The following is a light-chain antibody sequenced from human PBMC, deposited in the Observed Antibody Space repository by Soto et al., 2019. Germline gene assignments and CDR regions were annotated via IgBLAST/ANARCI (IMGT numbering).Light chain of an antibody. CDR1: QGIGRF. V-gene: IGKV1-9*01. CDR2: AAS. J-gene: IGKJ2*01. CDR3: QQHVSFPRS. Sequence: DIPLTQSPSFLSASVGDRVTIACRASQGIGRFLVWYQQKPGKAPKVLIYAASTLHSGVPSRFSGSGSGTEFTLTISSLQPEDAATYYCQQHVSFPRSFGQGTRLEIK.